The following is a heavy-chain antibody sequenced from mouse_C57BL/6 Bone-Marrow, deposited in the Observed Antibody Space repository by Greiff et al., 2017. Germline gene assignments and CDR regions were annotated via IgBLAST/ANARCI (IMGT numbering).Heavy chain of an antibody. CDR1: GYTFTSYW. D-gene: IGHD1-1*01. CDR3: ARDYGSSYSGYYAMCY. CDR2: IDPSDSYT. Sequence: VQLQQPGAELVMPGASVKLSCKASGYTFTSYWMHWVKQRPGQGLEWIGEIDPSDSYTNYNQKFKGKSTLTVDKSSSTAYMQLSSLTSEDSAVYYCARDYGSSYSGYYAMCYWGQGTSVTVSS. J-gene: IGHJ4*01. V-gene: IGHV1-69*01.